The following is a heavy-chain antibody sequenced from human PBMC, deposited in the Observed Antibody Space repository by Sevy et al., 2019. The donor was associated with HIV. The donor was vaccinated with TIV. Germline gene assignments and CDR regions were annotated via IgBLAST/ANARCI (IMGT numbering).Heavy chain of an antibody. J-gene: IGHJ3*02. V-gene: IGHV3-23*01. CDR3: AKPGIYWDYDTHGAFDI. D-gene: IGHD3-9*01. CDR1: GFTFSSYA. CDR2: ISGSGGST. Sequence: GGCLRLSCAASGFTFSSYAMSWVRQAPGKGLEWISAISGSGGSTYYADSVKGRFTISRDNSKNTLYLQMNSLRAEDTAVYYSAKPGIYWDYDTHGAFDIWGQGTMVTVSS.